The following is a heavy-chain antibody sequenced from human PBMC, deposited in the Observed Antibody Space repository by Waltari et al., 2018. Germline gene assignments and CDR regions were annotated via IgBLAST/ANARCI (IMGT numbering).Heavy chain of an antibody. Sequence: QVQLVQSGAGVKKPGASLKLSCKASGYTFTSYALHWVREAPGNRLEWMGWINAGNGNTKYSQKFQGRVTITRDTSASTAYMELSSLRSEDTAVYYCARARIYGSGSYRTQYFDYWGQGTLVTVSS. CDR3: ARARIYGSGSYRTQYFDY. D-gene: IGHD3-10*01. J-gene: IGHJ4*02. CDR2: INAGNGNT. CDR1: GYTFTSYA. V-gene: IGHV1-3*01.